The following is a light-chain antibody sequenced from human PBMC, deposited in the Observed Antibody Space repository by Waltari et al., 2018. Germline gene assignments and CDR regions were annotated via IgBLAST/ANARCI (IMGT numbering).Light chain of an antibody. CDR2: SNN. J-gene: IGLJ2*01. V-gene: IGLV1-44*01. CDR1: RSNVGSTT. CDR3: AAWDGGLNGLI. Sequence: QSMLSQPPSESGTPGQRVTLPCSGTRSNVGSTTVNWYQHLPGTSPKLLIYSNNHRPSGVPDRFSASKSGTSASLAISGLQSEDEGDYYCAAWDGGLNGLIFGGGTKLTVL.